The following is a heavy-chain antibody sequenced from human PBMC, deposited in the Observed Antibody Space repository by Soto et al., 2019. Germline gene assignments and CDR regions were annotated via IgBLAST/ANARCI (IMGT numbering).Heavy chain of an antibody. CDR3: ARGPEWSQIEVPYYYYGMDV. J-gene: IGHJ6*02. CDR1: GYSFTSYW. CDR2: IYPGDSDT. Sequence: GESLKISCKGSGYSFTSYWIGWVRQMPGKGLEWMGIIYPGDSDTRYSPSFQGQVTISADKSISTAYLQWSSLKASDTAMYYCARGPEWSQIEVPYYYYGMDVWGQGTTVTVSS. V-gene: IGHV5-51*01. D-gene: IGHD3-3*01.